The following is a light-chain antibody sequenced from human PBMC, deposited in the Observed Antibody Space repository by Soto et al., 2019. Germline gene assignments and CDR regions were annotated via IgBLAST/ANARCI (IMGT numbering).Light chain of an antibody. J-gene: IGKJ3*01. CDR1: QSVSSN. CDR3: QHYGSLPPYN. Sequence: EIVMTQSPATLFVSPGERATPSSGPSQSVSSNLAWYQQKPGQAPPLIIYGASTRATGIPARFSGSGSGTDFTLTISRLEPEDFAVYYCQHYGSLPPYNFGRGTQVDIK. V-gene: IGKV3-15*01. CDR2: GAS.